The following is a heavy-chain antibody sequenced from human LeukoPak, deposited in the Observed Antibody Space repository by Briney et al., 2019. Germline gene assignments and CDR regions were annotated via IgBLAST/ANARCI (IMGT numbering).Heavy chain of an antibody. D-gene: IGHD3-10*01. V-gene: IGHV1-2*02. CDR3: ARGPASLITIHYYGSGSFEGGTFDP. CDR2: INPNSGGT. Sequence: GASVKVSCKASGYTFTCYYMHWVRQAPGQGLEWMGWINPNSGGTNYAQKFQGRVTMTRDTSISTAYMELSRLRSDDTAVYYCARGPASLITIHYYGSGSFEGGTFDPWGQGTLVTVSS. CDR1: GYTFTCYY. J-gene: IGHJ5*02.